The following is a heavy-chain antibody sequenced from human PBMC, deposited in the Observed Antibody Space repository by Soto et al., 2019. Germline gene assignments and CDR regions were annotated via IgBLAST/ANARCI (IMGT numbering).Heavy chain of an antibody. V-gene: IGHV4-59*08. J-gene: IGHJ6*03. CDR1: GDSINGNY. D-gene: IGHD1-1*01. CDR3: ARLEENYSYVDV. CDR2: IYFSGTT. Sequence: PSETLSLTCTVSGDSINGNYWTWIRQPPGKGLEWIGDIYFSGTTNCNPSLKSRVTISVDTSKKQFSLKVNSVTAADTAVYYCARLEENYSYVDVWGKGTTVTVSS.